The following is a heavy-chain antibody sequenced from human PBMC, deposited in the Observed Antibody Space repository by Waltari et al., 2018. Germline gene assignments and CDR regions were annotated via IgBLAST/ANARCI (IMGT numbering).Heavy chain of an antibody. CDR1: GYTFTSYG. V-gene: IGHV1-18*01. CDR3: ARGSSGWYELYYFDY. D-gene: IGHD6-19*01. J-gene: IGHJ4*02. CDR2: ISAYNSNT. Sequence: QVQLVQSGAEVKKPGASVKVSCKASGYTFTSYGISWVRQAPGQGLEWMGWISAYNSNTNYSQKLQGRVTMTTDTSTSTAYMELRSLRSDDTAVYYCARGSSGWYELYYFDYWGQGTLVIVSS.